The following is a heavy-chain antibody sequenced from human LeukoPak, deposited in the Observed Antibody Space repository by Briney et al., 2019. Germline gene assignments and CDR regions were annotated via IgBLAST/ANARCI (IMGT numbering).Heavy chain of an antibody. J-gene: IGHJ4*02. CDR1: GYSFTTYW. Sequence: GESLKISCKASGYSFTTYWIAWVRQMPGKGLEWMGIIYPGDSDTSYSPPFQGQVTVSADKSISTAYLQWSSLKASDSAMYYCARVVGLGGFDYWGQGTLVTVSS. CDR3: ARVVGLGGFDY. CDR2: IYPGDSDT. V-gene: IGHV5-51*01. D-gene: IGHD1-26*01.